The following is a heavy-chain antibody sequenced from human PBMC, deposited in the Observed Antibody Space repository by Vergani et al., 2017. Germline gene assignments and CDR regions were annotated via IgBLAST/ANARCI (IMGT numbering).Heavy chain of an antibody. D-gene: IGHD3-16*01. CDR2: IQFDGSNQ. CDR3: SNHFRGWGIDY. Sequence: QVQLVESGGGVVQRGGSLRLSCATSGFTLSNYDMQWIRQGPGKGLEFVAFIQFDGSNQYYADSVKGRFTLSRDFSKNTLYLQMNSLRTDDTATYYCSNHFRGWGIDYWGQGTQVIV. J-gene: IGHJ4*02. V-gene: IGHV3-30*02. CDR1: GFTLSNYD.